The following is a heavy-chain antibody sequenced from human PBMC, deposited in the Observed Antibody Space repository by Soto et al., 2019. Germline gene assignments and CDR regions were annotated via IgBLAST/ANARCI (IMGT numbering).Heavy chain of an antibody. CDR3: ARDAAAGFEYFDY. Sequence: QVQLVESGGGVVQPGRSLRLSCAASGFTFSSYAMHWVRQAPGKGLEWVAVISYDGSNKYYADSVKGRFTISRDNSKNTLYLQMNSLRAEDTAVYYCARDAAAGFEYFDYWGQGTLVTVSS. CDR2: ISYDGSNK. D-gene: IGHD6-13*01. CDR1: GFTFSSYA. V-gene: IGHV3-30-3*01. J-gene: IGHJ4*02.